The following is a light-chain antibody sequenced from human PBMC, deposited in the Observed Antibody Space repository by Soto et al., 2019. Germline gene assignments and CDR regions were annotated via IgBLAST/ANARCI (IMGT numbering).Light chain of an antibody. CDR1: SSNIGARLD. V-gene: IGLV1-40*01. CDR3: QSYDSSLAGFV. CDR2: VNT. J-gene: IGLJ1*01. Sequence: QSVLTQPPSVSGAPGLRVAISCTEGSSNIGARLDVHWYRHLPGTAPKLLISVNTNGPSGVADRFSGSKSGTSASLAIAGLRAEDEADYYCQSYDSSLAGFVFGTGTKVTVL.